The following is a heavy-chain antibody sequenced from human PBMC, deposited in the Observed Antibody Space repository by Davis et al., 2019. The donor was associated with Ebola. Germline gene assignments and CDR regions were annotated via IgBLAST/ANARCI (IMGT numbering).Heavy chain of an antibody. V-gene: IGHV6-1*01. Sequence: SQTLSLTCAISGDSVSSNSAAWNWIRQSPSRGLEWLGRTYYRSKWYNDYAVSVKSRITINPDTSKNQFSLQLNSVTPEDTAVYYCARDLLISSGYVLVGDYYYYGMDVWGKGTTVTVSS. CDR1: GDSVSSNSAA. D-gene: IGHD5-12*01. CDR3: ARDLLISSGYVLVGDYYYYGMDV. CDR2: TYYRSKWYN. J-gene: IGHJ6*04.